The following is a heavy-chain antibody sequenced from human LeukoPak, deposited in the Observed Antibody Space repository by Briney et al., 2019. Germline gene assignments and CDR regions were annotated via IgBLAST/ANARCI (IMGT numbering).Heavy chain of an antibody. CDR2: ITSSTNYI. Sequence: GGSLRLSCAASGFTFSSYSMNWVRQAPGKGLEWVSSITSSTNYIYYADSVKGRFTISRDDAKNTLYPQMNSLRAEDTAVYYCARDTNYYDSSGYYSGSDFDYWGQGTLVTVSS. J-gene: IGHJ4*02. V-gene: IGHV3-21*04. D-gene: IGHD3-22*01. CDR3: ARDTNYYDSSGYYSGSDFDY. CDR1: GFTFSSYS.